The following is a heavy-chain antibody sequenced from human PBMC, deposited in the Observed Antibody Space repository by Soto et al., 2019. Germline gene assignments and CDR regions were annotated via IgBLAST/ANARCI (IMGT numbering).Heavy chain of an antibody. V-gene: IGHV4-30-4*08. J-gene: IGHJ5*02. Sequence: SETRSRTCTVSAGSISIGYYYWSWIRQTTGQGLPWIGYISYSGTTYYNPSLKSRVTISVDTSKNQFSLKLSSVTAAGPALYYCAREELVSGVCFDPCGQGTMVTVSS. CDR3: AREELVSGVCFDP. D-gene: IGHD3-10*01. CDR1: AGSISIGYYY. CDR2: ISYSGTT.